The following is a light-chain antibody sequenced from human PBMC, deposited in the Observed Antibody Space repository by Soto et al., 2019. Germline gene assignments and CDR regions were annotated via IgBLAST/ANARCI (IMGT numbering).Light chain of an antibody. J-gene: IGKJ1*01. CDR3: QQYYSAPWT. V-gene: IGKV4-1*01. CDR2: WAS. CDR1: QSVLYSSNNKYY. Sequence: DIVMTQSPDSLAVSLGERATINCKSSQSVLYSSNNKYYLAWYQQKPGRPPKLLIYWASTRESGVPDRFSGSGSGTDFTLTISSLQAEDVAVYYCQQYYSAPWTFGQGTKVEVK.